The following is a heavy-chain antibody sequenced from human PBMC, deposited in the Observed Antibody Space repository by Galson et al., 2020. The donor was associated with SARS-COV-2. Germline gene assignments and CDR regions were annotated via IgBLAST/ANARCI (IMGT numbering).Heavy chain of an antibody. CDR2: INPNSGGT. D-gene: IGHD3-10*01. Sequence: ASVKVSCKASGYTFTGYYMHWVRQAPGQGLEWMGWINPNSGGTNYAQKFQGRVTMTRDTSISTAYMELSRLRSDDTAVYYCARELTMVRGVIISPDHYYYYGMDVWGQGTTVTVSS. CDR3: ARELTMVRGVIISPDHYYYYGMDV. J-gene: IGHJ6*02. V-gene: IGHV1-2*02. CDR1: GYTFTGYY.